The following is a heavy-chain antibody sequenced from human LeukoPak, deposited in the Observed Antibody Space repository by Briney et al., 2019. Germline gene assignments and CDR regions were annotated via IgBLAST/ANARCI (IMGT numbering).Heavy chain of an antibody. D-gene: IGHD2-15*01. CDR3: AQEIKDRYCSGAQNCLFDS. J-gene: IGHJ5*01. Sequence: GGPLRPSCAASGFTFSSSGMHWVRQAPGRGLEWVAFIRFDGTTKYYAQSVRGRFTISRDNSKNTLGLQMNSLRAEDTAVYYCAQEIKDRYCSGAQNCLFDSWGHGTLVTVSS. V-gene: IGHV3-30*02. CDR2: IRFDGTTK. CDR1: GFTFSSSG.